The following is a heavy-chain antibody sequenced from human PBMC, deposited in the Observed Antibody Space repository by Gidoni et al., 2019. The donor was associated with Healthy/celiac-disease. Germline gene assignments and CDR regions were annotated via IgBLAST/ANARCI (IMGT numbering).Heavy chain of an antibody. CDR1: GYSFTSYY. CDR2: INPSGGST. Sequence: QVQLVQSGAEVKKPGASVKVSCKASGYSFTSYYMHWVRQAPGQGLEWMGIINPSGGSTSYAQKFQGRVTMTRDTSTSTVYMELSSLRSEDTAVYYCARRGGETYYGSGSWHFDYWGQGTLVTVSS. D-gene: IGHD3-10*01. J-gene: IGHJ4*02. CDR3: ARRGGETYYGSGSWHFDY. V-gene: IGHV1-46*01.